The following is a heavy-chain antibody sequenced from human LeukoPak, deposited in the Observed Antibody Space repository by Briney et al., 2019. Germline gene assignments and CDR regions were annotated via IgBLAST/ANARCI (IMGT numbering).Heavy chain of an antibody. J-gene: IGHJ2*01. V-gene: IGHV4-30-2*01. CDR2: ISHSGTT. CDR1: GGSISSGGYS. D-gene: IGHD2-2*02. CDR3: ARLDQLIYDYWYFDL. Sequence: PSETLSLTCAVSGGSISSGGYSWSWIRQPPGTGLEWIGFISHSGTTSYNPSLKSRLTISVDRSKNQFSLKLSSVTAADTAVYYCARLDQLIYDYWYFDLWGRGTLVTVSS.